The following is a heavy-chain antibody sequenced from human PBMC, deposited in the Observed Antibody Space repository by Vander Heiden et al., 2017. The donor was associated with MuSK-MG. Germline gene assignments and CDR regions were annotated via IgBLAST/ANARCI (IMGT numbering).Heavy chain of an antibody. CDR1: GYSISSGYY. CDR2: IYHSGST. J-gene: IGHJ4*02. D-gene: IGHD3-16*01. Sequence: QVQLQESGPGLVKPSETLSLTCAVSGYSISSGYYWGWIRQPPGKGLEWIGSIYHSGSTYYNPSLKSRVTISVDTSKNQFSLKLSSVTAADTAVYYCASLRVWGPVDYWGQGTLVTVSS. V-gene: IGHV4-38-2*01. CDR3: ASLRVWGPVDY.